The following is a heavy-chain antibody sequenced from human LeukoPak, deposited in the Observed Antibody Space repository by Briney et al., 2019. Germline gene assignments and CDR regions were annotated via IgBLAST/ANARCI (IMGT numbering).Heavy chain of an antibody. CDR1: GYSISNDYY. Sequence: SETLSLTCTVSGYSISNDYYWGWIRQPPGKGLEWIGSIYHSGSTYYNPSLKSRVTISVDTSKNQFSLKLSSVTAADTAVYYCASQLRGYSYGTLDYWGQGTLVTVSS. D-gene: IGHD5-18*01. CDR2: IYHSGST. CDR3: ASQLRGYSYGTLDY. J-gene: IGHJ4*02. V-gene: IGHV4-38-2*02.